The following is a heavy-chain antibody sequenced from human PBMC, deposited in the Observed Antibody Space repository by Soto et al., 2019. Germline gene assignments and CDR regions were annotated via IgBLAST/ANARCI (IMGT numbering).Heavy chain of an antibody. D-gene: IGHD3-16*01. CDR1: GDTFSSYA. CDR2: IIPIYGTA. V-gene: IGHV1-69*13. CDR3: AGLRDGEKEVGGYAFDI. Sequence: SVKVSCKTSGDTFSSYAISWVRQAPGQGLEWMGGIIPIYGTANYAQKFQGRVTITADESTNTAYMELNSLRSEDTAVYYCAGLRDGEKEVGGYAFDIWGQGTMVTVSS. J-gene: IGHJ3*02.